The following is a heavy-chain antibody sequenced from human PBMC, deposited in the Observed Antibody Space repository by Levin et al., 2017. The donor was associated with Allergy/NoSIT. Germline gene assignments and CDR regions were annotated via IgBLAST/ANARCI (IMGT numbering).Heavy chain of an antibody. V-gene: IGHV3-11*05. D-gene: IGHD3-10*01. J-gene: IGHJ5*02. Sequence: PGGSLRLSCAASGFTFSDYYMSWIRQAPGKGLEWVSYISSSSSGSYTKYADSVKGRFTISRDNAENSLFLEMNSLRAEDTAVYYCARDYFGSGSYGWFDPWGQGTLVTVSS. CDR1: GFTFSDYY. CDR2: ISSSSSGSYT. CDR3: ARDYFGSGSYGWFDP.